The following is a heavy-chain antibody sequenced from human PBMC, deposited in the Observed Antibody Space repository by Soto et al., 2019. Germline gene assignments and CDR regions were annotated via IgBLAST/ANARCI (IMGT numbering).Heavy chain of an antibody. Sequence: GATVKVSCKASGYTFIGYYIHWVRQAPGQGPEWMGWINPNIGATNYAQKFQGWVTMTRDTSINTAYMELSRLKSDDTAVYFCARELMKGGDDDAFDIWGQGTMVTVSS. J-gene: IGHJ3*02. CDR3: ARELMKGGDDDAFDI. D-gene: IGHD3-16*01. CDR1: GYTFIGYY. V-gene: IGHV1-2*04. CDR2: INPNIGAT.